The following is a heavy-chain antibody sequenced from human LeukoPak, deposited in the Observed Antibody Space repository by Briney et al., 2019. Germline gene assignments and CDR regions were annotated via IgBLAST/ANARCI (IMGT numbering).Heavy chain of an antibody. V-gene: IGHV3-30-3*01. CDR1: EFTFSSYA. D-gene: IGHD3-16*01. CDR3: ARDLGPTYCILDY. Sequence: QPGGSLRLSCAASEFTFSSYAFHWVRQAPGKGLEWVAFISYDGSNKFYADSVKGRFTISRDNSKSTLYLQMNSLRAEDTAVYYCARDLGPTYCILDYWGQGTLITVSS. CDR2: ISYDGSNK. J-gene: IGHJ4*02.